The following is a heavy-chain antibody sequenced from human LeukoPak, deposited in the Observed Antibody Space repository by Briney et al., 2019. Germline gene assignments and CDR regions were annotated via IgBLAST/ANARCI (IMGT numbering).Heavy chain of an antibody. CDR2: IKQDGSEK. J-gene: IGHJ4*02. CDR3: ARPEIYSSGWYPGGDY. V-gene: IGHV3-7*01. Sequence: TGGSLRLSCAASGFTFSSYWMSWVRQAPGKGLEWVANIKQDGSEKYCVDSVKGRFTISRDNAKNSLYLQMNSLRAEDTAVYYCARPEIYSSGWYPGGDYWGQGTLVTVSS. CDR1: GFTFSSYW. D-gene: IGHD6-19*01.